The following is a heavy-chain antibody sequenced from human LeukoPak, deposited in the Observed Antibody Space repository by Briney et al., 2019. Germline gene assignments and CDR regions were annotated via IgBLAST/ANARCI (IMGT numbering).Heavy chain of an antibody. CDR2: FDPEDGET. Sequence: ASVKVSCKVSGYTLTELSMHWVRQAPGKGLEWMGGFDPEDGETIYAQKFQGRVTMTEDTSTDTAYMELSSLRSDDTAVYYCARDLNWGAAASWFDYWGQGTLVTVSS. D-gene: IGHD6-13*01. J-gene: IGHJ4*02. CDR3: ARDLNWGAAASWFDY. V-gene: IGHV1-24*01. CDR1: GYTLTELS.